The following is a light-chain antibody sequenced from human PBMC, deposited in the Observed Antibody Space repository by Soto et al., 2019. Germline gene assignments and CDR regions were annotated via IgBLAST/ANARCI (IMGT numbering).Light chain of an antibody. CDR2: DSS. CDR3: QPYDTYKPLT. Sequence: AIQMTQAPTSLSASVGDRVTLTCRASQAMGTALGWDQQKPGKAPNLLICDSSSLESGTPSRFSGRRSGTQFTLTINGLQPDDFATYYCQPYDTYKPLTFGGGTNVEI. CDR1: QAMGTA. V-gene: IGKV1-13*02. J-gene: IGKJ4*01.